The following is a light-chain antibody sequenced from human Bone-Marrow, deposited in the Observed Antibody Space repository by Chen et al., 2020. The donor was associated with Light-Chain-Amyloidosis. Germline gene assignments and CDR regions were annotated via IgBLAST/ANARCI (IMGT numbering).Light chain of an antibody. CDR1: SSDVGGYHY. V-gene: IGLV2-14*01. J-gene: IGLJ2*01. CDR2: DVS. Sequence: QSALTQPASVSGSPGQSITISCTGTSSDVGGYHYVSWYQQHPGKAPKLMIYDVSSRPSGVSNRFSGSKSGNTASLTISGLQAEDEADYYCSSYTSSSVVFGGGTKLTVL. CDR3: SSYTSSSVV.